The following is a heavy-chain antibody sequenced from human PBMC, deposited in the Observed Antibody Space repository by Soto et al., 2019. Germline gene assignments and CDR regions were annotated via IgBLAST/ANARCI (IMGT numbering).Heavy chain of an antibody. CDR2: ISSSSSYI. CDR1: GFTFSSYS. V-gene: IGHV3-21*01. Sequence: GGSLRLSCAASGFTFSSYSMNWVRQAPGKGLEWVSSISSSSSYIYYADSVKGRFTISRDNAKNSLYLQMNSLRAEDTAVYYCARDRLPRLSNAKAGFDYWGQGTLVTVSS. J-gene: IGHJ4*02. D-gene: IGHD6-6*01. CDR3: ARDRLPRLSNAKAGFDY.